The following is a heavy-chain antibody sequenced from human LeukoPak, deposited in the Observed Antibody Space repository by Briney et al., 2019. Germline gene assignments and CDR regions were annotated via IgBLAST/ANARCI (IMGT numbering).Heavy chain of an antibody. CDR3: ARGRGYGYGIDY. Sequence: SETLSLTCTVSGSSITSHYWSWTRQSPAKGLEFIGYIQDSGSTNYNPSLKSRVAMSLDTSDTSEIQFSLKLRSVTAADAAVYYCARGRGYGYGIDYWGQGTLVTVSS. CDR2: IQDSGST. J-gene: IGHJ4*02. CDR1: GSSITSHY. V-gene: IGHV4-59*11. D-gene: IGHD5-18*01.